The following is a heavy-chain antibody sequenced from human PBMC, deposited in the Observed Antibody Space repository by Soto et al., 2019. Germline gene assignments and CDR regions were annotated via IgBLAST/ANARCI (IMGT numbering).Heavy chain of an antibody. CDR3: ARVAYDAFDI. CDR1: GGSISSSSYY. J-gene: IGHJ3*02. D-gene: IGHD3-16*01. CDR2: IYYSGST. V-gene: IGHV4-39*01. Sequence: QLQLRESGPGLVKSSETLSLTCTVSGGSISSSSYYWGWIRQPPGKGLEWIGSIYYSGSTYYNASLKSRVPISVDTSKKQFSLKLSSVTAADTAVYYCARVAYDAFDIWGQGTMVTVSS.